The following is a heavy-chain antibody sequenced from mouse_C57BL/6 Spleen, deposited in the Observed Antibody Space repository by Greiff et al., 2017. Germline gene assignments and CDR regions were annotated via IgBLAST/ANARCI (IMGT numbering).Heavy chain of an antibody. J-gene: IGHJ4*01. V-gene: IGHV5-9-1*02. D-gene: IGHD2-12*01. CDR3: TRDYYSIQGAMDY. CDR1: GFTFSSYA. Sequence: EVQGVESGAGLVKPGGSLKLSCAASGFTFSSYAMSWVRQTPEKRLEGVAYISSGGDYIYYADTVKGRFTISRDNARNTLYLQMSSLKSEDTAMYYCTRDYYSIQGAMDYWGQGTSVTVSS. CDR2: ISSGGDYI.